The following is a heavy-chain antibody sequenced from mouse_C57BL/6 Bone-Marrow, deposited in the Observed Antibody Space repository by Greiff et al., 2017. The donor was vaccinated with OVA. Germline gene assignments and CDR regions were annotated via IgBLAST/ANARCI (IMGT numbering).Heavy chain of an antibody. J-gene: IGHJ2*01. CDR2: IDPSDSYT. Sequence: QVQLQQPGAELVKPGASVKLSCKASGYTFTSYWMQWVKQRPGQGLEWIGEIDPSDSYTNYNQKFKGKATLTVDTSSSTAYMQLSSLTSEDSAVYYCARENWDVGYWGQGTTLTVSS. V-gene: IGHV1-50*01. CDR1: GYTFTSYW. CDR3: ARENWDVGY. D-gene: IGHD4-1*01.